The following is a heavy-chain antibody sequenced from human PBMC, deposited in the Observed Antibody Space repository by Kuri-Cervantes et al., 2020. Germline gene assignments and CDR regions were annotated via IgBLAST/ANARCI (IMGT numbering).Heavy chain of an antibody. CDR3: ARGRQWLIDY. J-gene: IGHJ4*02. D-gene: IGHD6-19*01. Sequence: GGSLRLSCAASGFTFSSYSMNWVRQAPGKGVEWVSSISSSSSYIYYADSVKGRFTISRDNAKNSLYLQMNSLRAEDTAVYYCARGRQWLIDYWGQGTLVTVSS. CDR1: GFTFSSYS. CDR2: ISSSSSYI. V-gene: IGHV3-21*01.